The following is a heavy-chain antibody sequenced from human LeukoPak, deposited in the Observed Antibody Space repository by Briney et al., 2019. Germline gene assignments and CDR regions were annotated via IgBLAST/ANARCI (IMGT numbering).Heavy chain of an antibody. D-gene: IGHD3-10*01. J-gene: IGHJ4*02. CDR1: GFTFSSYW. Sequence: GGSLRLSCAASGFTFSSYWMHWVRHAPGKGLVWVSRINSDGSSTSYADSVKGRFTISRDNAKNTLYLQMNSLRAEDTAVYYCARSRSGSPFDYWGQGTLVTVSS. CDR2: INSDGSST. CDR3: ARSRSGSPFDY. V-gene: IGHV3-74*01.